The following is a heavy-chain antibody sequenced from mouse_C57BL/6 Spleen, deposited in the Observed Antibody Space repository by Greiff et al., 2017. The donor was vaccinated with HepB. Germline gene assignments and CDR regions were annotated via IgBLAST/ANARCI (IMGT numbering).Heavy chain of an antibody. CDR3: ARKDSSGYVRYFDY. Sequence: QVQLQQPGAELVKPGASVKLSCKASGYTFTSYWMQWVKQRPGQGLEWIGEIDPSDSYTNYNQKFKGKATLTVDPSSSTAYMQLSSLTSEDSAVYYCARKDSSGYVRYFDYWGQGTTLTVSS. CDR2: IDPSDSYT. J-gene: IGHJ2*01. CDR1: GYTFTSYW. D-gene: IGHD3-2*02. V-gene: IGHV1-50*01.